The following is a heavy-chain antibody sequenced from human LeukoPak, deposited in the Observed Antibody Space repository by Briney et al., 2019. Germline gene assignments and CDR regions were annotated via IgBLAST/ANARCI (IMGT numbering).Heavy chain of an antibody. V-gene: IGHV3-30*18. CDR2: ISYDGSNK. Sequence: PGGSLRLSCAASGFTFSSYGVHWVRQAPGKGLEWVAVISYDGSNKYYADSVKGRFTISRDNSKNTLYLQMNSLRAEDTAVYYCAKDLGPYDILTGCDYWGQGTLVTVSS. CDR1: GFTFSSYG. D-gene: IGHD3-9*01. J-gene: IGHJ4*02. CDR3: AKDLGPYDILTGCDY.